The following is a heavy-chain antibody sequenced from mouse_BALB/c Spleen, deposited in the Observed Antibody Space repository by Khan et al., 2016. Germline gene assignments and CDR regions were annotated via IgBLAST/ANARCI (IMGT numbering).Heavy chain of an antibody. Sequence: EVQLQESGPGLVKPSQSLSLTCSVTGYSIISGYYWNWIRQFPGNKLEWMGYISYDGSNNYNPSLKNRISITRDTSKNQFFLKLNSVTTEDTATYYCATYGNYEGFAYWGQGTLVTVSA. D-gene: IGHD2-1*01. V-gene: IGHV3-6*02. CDR3: ATYGNYEGFAY. CDR2: ISYDGSN. J-gene: IGHJ3*01. CDR1: GYSIISGYY.